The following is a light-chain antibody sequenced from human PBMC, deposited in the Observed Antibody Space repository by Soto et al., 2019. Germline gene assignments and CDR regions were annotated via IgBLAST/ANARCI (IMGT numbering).Light chain of an antibody. V-gene: IGLV2-14*03. CDR3: SSYTSSTSYV. J-gene: IGLJ1*01. CDR1: SSDVGGYNY. CDR2: DVS. Sequence: QSALTQPASVSGSPGQSITISCTGTSSDVGGYNYVSWYQQHPGKAPKLVIYDVSNRPSGVSNRFSSSKSGDTASLTISGLQAEDEADYYCSSYTSSTSYVFGTGTKVTVL.